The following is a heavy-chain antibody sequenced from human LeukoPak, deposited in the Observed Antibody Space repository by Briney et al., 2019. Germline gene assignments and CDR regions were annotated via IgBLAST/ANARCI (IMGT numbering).Heavy chain of an antibody. J-gene: IGHJ4*02. CDR3: ARRDESGYYFDY. CDR1: GYTFTGYY. CDR2: INPNSGGT. Sequence: ASVKVSCKPSGYTFTGYYMHWVRQAPGQELEWMGRINPNSGGTNYAQKFQGRVTMTSDTSISTAYMELSRLRSDETAVYYCARRDESGYYFDYWGQGTLVTVSS. D-gene: IGHD1-26*01. V-gene: IGHV1-2*06.